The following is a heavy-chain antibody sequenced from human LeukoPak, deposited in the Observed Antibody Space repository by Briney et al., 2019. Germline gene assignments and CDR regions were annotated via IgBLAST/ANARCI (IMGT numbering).Heavy chain of an antibody. CDR2: IYTSGST. Sequence: SETLSLTCTVSGGSISSYYWSWIRQPPGKGLEWIGYIYTSGSTNYNPSLKSRVTISVDTSKNQFSLKLSSVTAADTAVYYRARHREDCTNGVCYSDYYYYMDVWGKGTTVTVSS. CDR3: ARHREDCTNGVCYSDYYYYMDV. V-gene: IGHV4-4*09. D-gene: IGHD2-8*01. J-gene: IGHJ6*03. CDR1: GGSISSYY.